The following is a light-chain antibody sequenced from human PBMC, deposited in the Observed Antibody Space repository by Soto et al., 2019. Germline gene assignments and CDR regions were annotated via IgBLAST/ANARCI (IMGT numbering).Light chain of an antibody. CDR3: QQRSNWPWT. CDR1: QSVSSSY. V-gene: IGKV3D-20*02. J-gene: IGKJ1*01. CDR2: DAS. Sequence: EIVLTQSPGNLSLSPGERATLSCRASQSVSSSYLAWYQQKPGQAPRLLIYDASNRATGIPARFSGSGSGTDFTLTISSLEPEDFAVYYCQQRSNWPWTFGQGTKVEIK.